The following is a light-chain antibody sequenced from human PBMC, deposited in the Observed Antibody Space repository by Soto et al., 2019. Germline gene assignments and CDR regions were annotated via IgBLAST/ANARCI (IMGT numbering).Light chain of an antibody. J-gene: IGLJ3*02. CDR2: EVT. CDR3: CSYRDGSARV. CDR1: SSDVGSHNF. Sequence: QSALTQPASVSGSPGQSITISCTGTSSDVGSHNFVSWYQQRPGKAPKLMIYEVTNRPSGVSNRFSGSKSGNTASLTISGLQAEDEADYYCCSYRDGSARVFGGGTKVTVL. V-gene: IGLV2-14*02.